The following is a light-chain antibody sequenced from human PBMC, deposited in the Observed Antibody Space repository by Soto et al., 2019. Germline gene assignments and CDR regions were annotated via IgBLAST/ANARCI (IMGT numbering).Light chain of an antibody. CDR2: AAS. J-gene: IGKJ1*01. Sequence: DIQMTQSPSSLSASVGDRVTITCRASQSISSYLNWYQQKPRKAPKLLIYAASNLQSGVPSRFSGSGSGTDFTLSISSLQPEDFATYDCQQSYSTLWTFGQGTKVEIK. V-gene: IGKV1-39*01. CDR1: QSISSY. CDR3: QQSYSTLWT.